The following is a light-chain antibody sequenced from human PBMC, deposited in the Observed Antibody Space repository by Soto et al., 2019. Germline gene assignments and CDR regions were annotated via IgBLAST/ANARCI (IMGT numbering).Light chain of an antibody. CDR2: AAS. CDR3: QQSYSTPFP. J-gene: IGKJ3*01. V-gene: IGKV1-39*01. Sequence: SHMTQSPSSLAASVGDRVTITCRASQSISSYLNWYQQKPGKAPKLLIYAASSLQSGVPSRFSGSGSGTDFTLTISSLQPEDFATYYCQQSYSTPFPFGPGTKVDIK. CDR1: QSISSY.